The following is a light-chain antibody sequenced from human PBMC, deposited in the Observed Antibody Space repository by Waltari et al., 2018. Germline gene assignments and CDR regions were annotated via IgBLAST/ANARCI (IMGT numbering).Light chain of an antibody. CDR2: GAS. V-gene: IGKV3-15*01. CDR3: QQYNNWPPFT. CDR1: QSVSSK. Sequence: EIVMTQSPATLSVSPGARATLSCRASQSVSSKLAGYQQKLGQAPRLLIYGASTRATGIPARFSGSGSGTEFTLTISSLQSEDFALYYCQQYNNWPPFTFGQGTKLEIK. J-gene: IGKJ2*01.